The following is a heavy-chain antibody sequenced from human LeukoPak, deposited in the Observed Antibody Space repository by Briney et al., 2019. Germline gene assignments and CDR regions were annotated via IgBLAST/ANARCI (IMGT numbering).Heavy chain of an antibody. CDR2: IKSKTDGGTT. CDR3: TTDSPLSETYSSSWENWFDP. D-gene: IGHD6-13*01. CDR1: EFTFSNAW. J-gene: IGHJ5*02. V-gene: IGHV3-15*01. Sequence: GGSLRLSCAASEFTFSNAWMSWVRQAPGKGLEWVGRIKSKTDGGTTDYAAPVKGRFTISRDDSKNTLYLQMNSLKTEDTAVYYCTTDSPLSETYSSSWENWFDPWGQGTLVTVSS.